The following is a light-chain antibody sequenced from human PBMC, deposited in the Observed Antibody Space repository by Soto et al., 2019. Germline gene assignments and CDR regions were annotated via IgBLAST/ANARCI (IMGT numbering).Light chain of an antibody. CDR2: LGS. CDR3: MQVLQTPQ. Sequence: DIVMTQSPLSLPVTPGEPASISCRSSQSLLHRNGYNYLDWYLQKPGQSPQLLIYLGSNRASGVPDRFSGSGSGTDFTLKISRVEAEDVGVYYCMQVLQTPQFGQGTKVEIK. J-gene: IGKJ1*01. V-gene: IGKV2-28*01. CDR1: QSLLHRNGYNY.